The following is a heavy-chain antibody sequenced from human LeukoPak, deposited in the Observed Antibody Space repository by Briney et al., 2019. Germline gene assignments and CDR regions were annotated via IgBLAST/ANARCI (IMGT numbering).Heavy chain of an antibody. J-gene: IGHJ4*02. CDR2: ISGSGGST. D-gene: IGHD1-26*01. Sequence: GGSLRLSCAASGFTFSSYWMSWVRQAPGKGLEWVSAISGSGGSTYYADSVKGRFTISRDNSKNTLYLQMNSLRAEDTAVYYCAKVLTRSYSVRPYYFDYWGQGTLVTVSS. CDR3: AKVLTRSYSVRPYYFDY. CDR1: GFTFSSYW. V-gene: IGHV3-23*01.